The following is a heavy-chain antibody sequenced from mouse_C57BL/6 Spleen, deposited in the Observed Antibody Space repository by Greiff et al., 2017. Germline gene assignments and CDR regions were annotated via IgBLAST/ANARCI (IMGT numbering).Heavy chain of an antibody. J-gene: IGHJ1*03. V-gene: IGHV5-17*01. CDR3: ARPFITTVVPCFDV. CDR1: GFTFSDYG. D-gene: IGHD1-1*01. CDR2: ISSGCSTI. Sequence: EVKLVESGGGLVKPSGSLKLSCAASGFTFSDYGMHWVRQAPEKGLEWVAYISSGCSTIYYADTVLGRFTISRDNAKNTLFMQMTSLRSEDTAMYYCARPFITTVVPCFDVWGTGTTVTVSS.